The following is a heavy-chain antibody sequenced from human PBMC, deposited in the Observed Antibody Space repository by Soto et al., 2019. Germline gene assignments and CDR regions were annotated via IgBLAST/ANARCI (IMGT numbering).Heavy chain of an antibody. J-gene: IGHJ6*02. CDR3: ARALYSSFPRYYYYGMDV. Sequence: PSETLSLTCTVSGGSISSGDYYWSWIRQPPGKGLEWIGYIYYSGSTYYNPSLKSRVTISVDTSKNQFSLKLGSVTAADTAVYYCARALYSSFPRYYYYGMDVWGQGTTVTVSS. V-gene: IGHV4-30-4*01. CDR2: IYYSGST. CDR1: GGSISSGDYY. D-gene: IGHD4-4*01.